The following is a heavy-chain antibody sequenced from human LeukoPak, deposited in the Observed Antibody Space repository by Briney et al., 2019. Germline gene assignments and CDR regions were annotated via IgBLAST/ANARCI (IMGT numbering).Heavy chain of an antibody. Sequence: SVKVSCKASGGTFSSYAISWVRRAPGQGLEWMGGIIPIFGTANYAQKFQGRVTITADESTSTAYMELSSLRSEDTAVYYCARGEEFWSGYRREGAFDIWGQGTLVTVSS. V-gene: IGHV1-69*13. J-gene: IGHJ3*02. CDR1: GGTFSSYA. D-gene: IGHD3-3*01. CDR2: IIPIFGTA. CDR3: ARGEEFWSGYRREGAFDI.